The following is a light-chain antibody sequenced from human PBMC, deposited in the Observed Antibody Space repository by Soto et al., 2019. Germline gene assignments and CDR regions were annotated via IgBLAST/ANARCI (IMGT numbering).Light chain of an antibody. Sequence: ESVLTQSPGTLSLSPGERATLSCRASQRISSSSLAWYQKKPGQAPRLLIFDASRRATGIPDRFSGSGSGTDCTLTISRLEPEDFAVYYSQQYGDSPLFTFGPGTKVDIK. CDR1: QRISSSS. CDR2: DAS. V-gene: IGKV3-20*01. J-gene: IGKJ3*01. CDR3: QQYGDSPLFT.